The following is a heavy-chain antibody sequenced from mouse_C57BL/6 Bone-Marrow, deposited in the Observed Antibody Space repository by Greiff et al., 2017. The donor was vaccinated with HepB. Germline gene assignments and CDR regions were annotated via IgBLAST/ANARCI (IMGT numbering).Heavy chain of an antibody. CDR1: GYTLTDYY. CDR2: INPYNGGT. J-gene: IGHJ2*01. Sequence: VQLQQSGPVLVKPGASVKMSCKASGYTLTDYYMNWVKQSHGKSLEWIGVINPYNGGTSYNQKFKGKATLTVDKSSSTAYMELNSLTSEDSAVYYCARTDYGSSYDYWGQGTTLTVSS. CDR3: ARTDYGSSYDY. D-gene: IGHD1-1*01. V-gene: IGHV1-19*01.